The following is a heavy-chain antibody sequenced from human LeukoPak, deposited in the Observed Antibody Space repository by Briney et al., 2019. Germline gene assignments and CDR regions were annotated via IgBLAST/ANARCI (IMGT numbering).Heavy chain of an antibody. Sequence: SQTLSLTCAISGDSVSSSSGVWNWIRYSPSRGLEWLGRTYYRSKWFNDSAVTMKSRIVVTPDTSKNQFSLQLNSMTPEDTAVYYCARRSAFDISGQGTMFTVSS. CDR3: ARRSAFDI. CDR2: TYYRSKWFN. V-gene: IGHV6-1*01. J-gene: IGHJ3*02. CDR1: GDSVSSSSGV.